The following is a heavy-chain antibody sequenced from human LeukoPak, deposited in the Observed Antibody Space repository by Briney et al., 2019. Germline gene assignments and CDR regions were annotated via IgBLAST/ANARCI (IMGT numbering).Heavy chain of an antibody. CDR1: GGSFSGYY. Sequence: PSETLSLTCAVYGGSFSGYYWSWIRQPPGKGLEWIGEINHSESTNYNPSLKSRVTISVDTSKNQFSLKLSSVTAADTAVYYCARSRRITMIVVVITAHYNWFDPWGQGTLVTVSS. CDR3: ARSRRITMIVVVITAHYNWFDP. V-gene: IGHV4-34*01. CDR2: INHSEST. D-gene: IGHD3-22*01. J-gene: IGHJ5*02.